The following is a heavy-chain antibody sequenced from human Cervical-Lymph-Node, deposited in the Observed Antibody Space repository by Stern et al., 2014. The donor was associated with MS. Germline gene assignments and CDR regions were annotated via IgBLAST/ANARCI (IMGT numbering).Heavy chain of an antibody. V-gene: IGHV3-7*01. Sequence: EVQLVESGGGLVQPGGSLRLSCAASGFTFNSYWMSWVRQAPGKGLEWAANIKQDGSEKYSVDSVKGRFTISRDNAKNSLYLQMNSLRAEDTAVYYCAGSIAPRRFDYWGQGALVTVSS. CDR1: GFTFNSYW. D-gene: IGHD6-6*01. CDR2: IKQDGSEK. J-gene: IGHJ4*02. CDR3: AGSIAPRRFDY.